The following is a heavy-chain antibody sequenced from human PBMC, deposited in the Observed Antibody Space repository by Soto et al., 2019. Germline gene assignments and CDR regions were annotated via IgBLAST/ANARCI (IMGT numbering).Heavy chain of an antibody. V-gene: IGHV4-34*01. CDR2: IKHSGST. Sequence: SETLRLTCAVFGGTFSGFCWRWIRQPPGKGLEWIGEIKHSGSTNYNPSLKSRVTISVDTSKNQFSLKLSSVTAADTAVYYCAREKFWGSYRKKPYYRYGLGVWGKGTTVT. J-gene: IGHJ6*04. CDR1: GGTFSGFC. CDR3: AREKFWGSYRKKPYYRYGLGV. D-gene: IGHD3-16*02.